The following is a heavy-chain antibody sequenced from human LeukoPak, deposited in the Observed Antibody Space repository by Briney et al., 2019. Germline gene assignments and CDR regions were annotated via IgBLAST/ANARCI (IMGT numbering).Heavy chain of an antibody. V-gene: IGHV3-23*01. CDR2: ISTTGVGK. Sequence: GGSLRLSCAASGFTFSTYAMSWVRQAPGKGLEWVSAISTTGVGKYYADSVKGRFTISRDNSKNTLYLQMNSLRAEDTAVYYCAVEGYGSGTYYTIDYWGQGALVTVSS. D-gene: IGHD3-10*01. J-gene: IGHJ4*02. CDR1: GFTFSTYA. CDR3: AVEGYGSGTYYTIDY.